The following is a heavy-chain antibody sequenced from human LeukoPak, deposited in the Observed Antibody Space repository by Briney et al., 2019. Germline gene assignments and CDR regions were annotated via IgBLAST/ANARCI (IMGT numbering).Heavy chain of an antibody. Sequence: GSLRLSCAASGFTFSSHSMNWVRQAPGKGLEWIGEINHSGSTNYNPSLKSRVTISVDTPKNQFSLNLSSVTAADTAVYSCARHAMGYSSDVFDVWGQGTMVTVSA. V-gene: IGHV4-34*01. J-gene: IGHJ3*01. CDR2: INHSGST. CDR3: ARHAMGYSSDVFDV. D-gene: IGHD6-13*01. CDR1: GFTFSSHS.